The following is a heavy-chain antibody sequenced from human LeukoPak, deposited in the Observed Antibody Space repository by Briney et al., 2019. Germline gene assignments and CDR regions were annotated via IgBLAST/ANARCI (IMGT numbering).Heavy chain of an antibody. CDR2: INIGGTNT. CDR3: ATDGAGFDT. J-gene: IGHJ5*02. Sequence: GGSLRLSCAASGFTFSDYYMSWIRQAPGRGLEWLSYINIGGTNTHYADSVKGRFTISRDNAKKSLYLQMNNLRAEDTAVYYCATDGAGFDTWGQGVLVTVSS. V-gene: IGHV3-11*01. CDR1: GFTFSDYY.